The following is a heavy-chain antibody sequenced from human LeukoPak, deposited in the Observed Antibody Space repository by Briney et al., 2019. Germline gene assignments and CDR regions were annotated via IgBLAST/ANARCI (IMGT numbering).Heavy chain of an antibody. Sequence: SGPALVKPTQTLTLTCTFSGFSLSTSGMRVSWIRQPPGKALEWLARIDWDDDKFYSTSLKTRLTISKDTSRNQVVLTMTNMDPVDTATYHCARMGSTWYHDYWGQGTLVTVSS. CDR3: ARMGSTWYHDY. CDR1: GFSLSTSGMR. CDR2: IDWDDDK. D-gene: IGHD6-13*01. V-gene: IGHV2-70*04. J-gene: IGHJ4*02.